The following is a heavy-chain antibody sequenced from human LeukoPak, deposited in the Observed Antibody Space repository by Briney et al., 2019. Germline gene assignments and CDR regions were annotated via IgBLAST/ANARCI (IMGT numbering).Heavy chain of an antibody. Sequence: PGGSLRLSCAASGFTFSRSWVTWVRQAPGKGLEWVASTNQDGSVKHYMDSVKGRFTISRDNSNNSLFLQMNSLRAEDTAVYYCAKLLGDVTTFDYWGQGTLVTVSS. J-gene: IGHJ4*02. V-gene: IGHV3-7*01. CDR1: GFTFSRSW. CDR2: TNQDGSVK. D-gene: IGHD3-16*01. CDR3: AKLLGDVTTFDY.